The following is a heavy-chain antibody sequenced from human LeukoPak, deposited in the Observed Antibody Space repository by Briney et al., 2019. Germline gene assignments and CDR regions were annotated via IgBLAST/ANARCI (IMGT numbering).Heavy chain of an antibody. Sequence: PSETLSLTCVVSGYSISSGYYWGWIRQPPGKGLEWIANIYHSGSAYYNPSLKSRVTTSLDTSKDQFSLNLTSVTAADTAVYYCARWLPAAGYSFDYLGQGTLVTVSS. CDR1: GYSISSGYY. J-gene: IGHJ4*02. D-gene: IGHD6-13*01. V-gene: IGHV4-38-2*01. CDR2: IYHSGSA. CDR3: ARWLPAAGYSFDY.